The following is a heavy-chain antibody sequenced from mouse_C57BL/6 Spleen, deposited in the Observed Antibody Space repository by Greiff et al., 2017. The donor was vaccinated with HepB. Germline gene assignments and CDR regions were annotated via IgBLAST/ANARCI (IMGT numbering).Heavy chain of an antibody. D-gene: IGHD3-2*02. CDR2: ISDGGSYT. V-gene: IGHV5-4*01. CDR1: GFTFSSYA. CDR3: ARDRETAQVGFAY. Sequence: EVQRVESGGGLVKPGGSLKLSCAASGFTFSSYAMSWVRQTPEKRLEWVATISDGGSYTYYPDNVKGRFTISRDNAKNNLYLQMSHLKSEDTAMYYCARDRETAQVGFAYWGQGTLVTVSA. J-gene: IGHJ3*01.